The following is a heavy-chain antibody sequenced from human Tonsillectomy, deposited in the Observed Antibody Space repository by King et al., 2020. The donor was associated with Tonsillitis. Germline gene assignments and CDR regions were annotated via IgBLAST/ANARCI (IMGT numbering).Heavy chain of an antibody. Sequence: QVQLQESGPGLVKPSETLSLTCTVSGGSISSSSYYWGWIRQPPGKGLEWIGSIYYSGSTYYNPSLKSRVTISVDTSKSRFSLKLSSVTAADTAVYYCARAYYDILTVYYPDAFDIWGQGTMVTVSS. CDR2: IYYSGST. V-gene: IGHV4-39*01. J-gene: IGHJ3*02. CDR1: GGSISSSSYY. D-gene: IGHD3-9*01. CDR3: ARAYYDILTVYYPDAFDI.